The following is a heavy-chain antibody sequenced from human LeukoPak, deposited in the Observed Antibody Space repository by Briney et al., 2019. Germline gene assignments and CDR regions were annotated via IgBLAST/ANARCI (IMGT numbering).Heavy chain of an antibody. J-gene: IGHJ5*02. CDR1: GGSFSGYY. CDR2: INHSGST. D-gene: IGHD6-13*01. V-gene: IGHV4-34*01. Sequence: PSETLSLTCAVYGGSFSGYYWSWIRQPPGKGLEWIGEINHSGSTNYNPSLKSRVTISVDTSKNQFSLKLSSVTAADTAVYYCARRGSNRQQLVLYRWFDPWGQGTLVTVSS. CDR3: ARRGSNRQQLVLYRWFDP.